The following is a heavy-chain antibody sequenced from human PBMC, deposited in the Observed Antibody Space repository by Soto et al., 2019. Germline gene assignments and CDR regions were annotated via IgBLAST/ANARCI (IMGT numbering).Heavy chain of an antibody. CDR2: INGDGSTT. Sequence: LRLSRVASGFIFNNYWMHWVRQAPGKGLVWVARINGDGSTTTYVGSAKGRFTSSRDNARNTMYLQMNSLRVEDTAVYYCGRGSGPRGRPYGGQGILVTVSS. J-gene: IGHJ4*02. CDR1: GFIFNNYW. CDR3: GRGSGPRGRPY. D-gene: IGHD1-26*01. V-gene: IGHV3-74*01.